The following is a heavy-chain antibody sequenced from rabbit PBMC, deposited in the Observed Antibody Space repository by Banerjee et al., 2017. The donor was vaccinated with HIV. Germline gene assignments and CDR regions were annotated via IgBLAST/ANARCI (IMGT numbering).Heavy chain of an antibody. V-gene: IGHV1S40*01. CDR3: ARESRYTVYAFNL. D-gene: IGHD6-1*01. Sequence: QSLEESGGDLVKPGASLTLTCKASGIDFSSYDYMCWVRQAPGKGLEWIACIGAGGSGSTYYASWAKGRFTISKTSSTTVTLQMTSLTAADTATYFCARESRYTVYAFNLWGQGTLVTVS. CDR1: GIDFSSYDY. CDR2: IGAGGSGST. J-gene: IGHJ4*01.